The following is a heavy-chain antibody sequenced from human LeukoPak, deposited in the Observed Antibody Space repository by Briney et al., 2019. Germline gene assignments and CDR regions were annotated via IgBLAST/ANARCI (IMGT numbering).Heavy chain of an antibody. CDR2: IYHSGST. CDR1: GGSISSSNW. V-gene: IGHV4-4*02. J-gene: IGHJ4*02. D-gene: IGHD6-13*01. Sequence: SETLSLTCAVSGGSISSSNWWSWVRQPPGKGLEWIGEIYHSGSTNYNPSLKSRVTISVDKSKNQFSLKLSSVTAADTAVYYCARGYSGSWTRSLDYWGQGTLVTVSS. CDR3: ARGYSGSWTRSLDY.